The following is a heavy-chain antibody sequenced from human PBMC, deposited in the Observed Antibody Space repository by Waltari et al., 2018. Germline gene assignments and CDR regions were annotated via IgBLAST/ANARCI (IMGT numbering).Heavy chain of an antibody. CDR1: GFPFSKAW. CDR2: IKSTVDGWTT. J-gene: IGHJ3*01. V-gene: IGHV3-15*01. Sequence: EVQLVESGGGLVKPGGSLRLSCSASGFPFSKAWMNWMRQAPGKGLEWVCRIKSTVDGWTTDYAAPVQGRFTISRDDSKNTLYLHMSSLITDDTALYYCLFVDTALIIPDVFDLWGQGTLVTVSS. CDR3: LFVDTALIIPDVFDL. D-gene: IGHD5-18*01.